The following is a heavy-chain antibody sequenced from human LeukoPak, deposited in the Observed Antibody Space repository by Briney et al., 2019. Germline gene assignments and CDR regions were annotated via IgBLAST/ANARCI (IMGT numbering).Heavy chain of an antibody. Sequence: GRSLRLSCAASGFIFSSYWMSWVRQAPGKGLEWVANIKQDGSEKYYVDSVKGRFTISRDNSKNTLYLQMNSLRAEDTAVYYCARAERGYCSGGFCYSDYWGQGTLVTVSS. V-gene: IGHV3-7*01. CDR3: ARAERGYCSGGFCYSDY. J-gene: IGHJ4*02. CDR1: GFIFSSYW. CDR2: IKQDGSEK. D-gene: IGHD2-15*01.